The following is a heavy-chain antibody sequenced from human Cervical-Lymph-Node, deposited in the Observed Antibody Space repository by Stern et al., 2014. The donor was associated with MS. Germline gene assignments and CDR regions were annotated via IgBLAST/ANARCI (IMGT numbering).Heavy chain of an antibody. D-gene: IGHD3-3*01. CDR1: GITFNNAW. CDR2: IKSKSDGETT. V-gene: IGHV3-15*01. J-gene: IGHJ4*02. Sequence: VQLVESGGGLVKPGGSLRLSCAASGITFNNAWMSWVRQAPGKGLEWVGRIKSKSDGETTDYAAPVKGRFTISRDDSKNTLYLQMNSLKAEDTAFYFCTTEIDYWSGYNFTDYWGQGTLVTVSS. CDR3: TTEIDYWSGYNFTDY.